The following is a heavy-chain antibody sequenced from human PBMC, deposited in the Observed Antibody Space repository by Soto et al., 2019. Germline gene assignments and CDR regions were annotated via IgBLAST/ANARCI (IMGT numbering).Heavy chain of an antibody. CDR1: GFTFSDYY. V-gene: IGHV3-11*01. CDR2: ISSSGSTI. CDR3: ARDRRSSWYTEAFYVY. Sequence: GGSLRLSCAASGFTFSDYYMSWIRQAPGKGLEWVSYISSSGSTIYYADSVKGRFTISRDNAKNSLYLQMNSLRAEDTAVYYCARDRRSSWYTEAFYVYWGQGTLVTVSS. J-gene: IGHJ4*02. D-gene: IGHD6-13*01.